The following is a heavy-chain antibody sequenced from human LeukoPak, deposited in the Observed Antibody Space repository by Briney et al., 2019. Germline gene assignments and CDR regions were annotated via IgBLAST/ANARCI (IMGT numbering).Heavy chain of an antibody. J-gene: IGHJ1*01. V-gene: IGHV4-59*01. CDR1: VGSLSSYY. D-gene: IGHD3-16*01. Sequence: PSETLSLTCVVPVGSLSSYYWSWIRPPPGAGREWIGYIYYTGSTNYNPSLKSRVTISLDSPTNQFSLNLNSLTTADTAVYYCVRHYYDAVTAKVYFHHWGQGTLVTVSS. CDR3: VRHYYDAVTAKVYFHH. CDR2: IYYTGST.